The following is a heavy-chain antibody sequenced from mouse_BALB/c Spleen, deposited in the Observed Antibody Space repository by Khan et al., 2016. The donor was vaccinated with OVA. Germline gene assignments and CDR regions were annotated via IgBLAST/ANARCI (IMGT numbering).Heavy chain of an antibody. CDR2: INTYTGEP. CDR1: GYTFSNYG. J-gene: IGHJ1*01. Sequence: QIQLVQSGPELKKPGETVKISCKASGYTFSNYGMNWVKQAPGKGLKWMGWINTYTGEPTYTDDFKGRFAFSLETSASTAYLQINNLKNEDMATYVCASVANCCYFDVWGAGTTVTVSS. V-gene: IGHV9-1*02. D-gene: IGHD4-1*02. CDR3: ASVANCCYFDV.